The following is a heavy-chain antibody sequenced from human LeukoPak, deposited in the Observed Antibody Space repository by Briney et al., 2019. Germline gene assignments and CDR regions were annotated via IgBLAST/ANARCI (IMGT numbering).Heavy chain of an antibody. D-gene: IGHD1-26*01. Sequence: SQTLSLTCTVSGGSISSGSYYWSWIRQPAGKGLEWIGRIYTSGSTNYNPSLKSRVTISVDTSKNQFSLKLSSVTAADTAVYYCARDRKSGTYGFAYWGRGTLVTVSS. CDR3: ARDRKSGTYGFAY. CDR2: IYTSGST. V-gene: IGHV4-61*02. J-gene: IGHJ4*02. CDR1: GGSISSGSYY.